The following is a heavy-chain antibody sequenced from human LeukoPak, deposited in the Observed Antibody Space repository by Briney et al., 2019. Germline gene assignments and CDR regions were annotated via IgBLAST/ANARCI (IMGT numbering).Heavy chain of an antibody. D-gene: IGHD1-26*01. Sequence: GGSLRLSCAATGFTVIDYGMHCVRQPPGKGLEWGSSINWNGGGTDYADSVKGRFTISRDNAKNSLYLQLSSLRPEDTALYYCAKHMRATNTYSFFGLDVWGQGTTVTVSS. CDR2: INWNGGGT. J-gene: IGHJ6*02. V-gene: IGHV3-9*01. CDR3: AKHMRATNTYSFFGLDV. CDR1: GFTVIDYG.